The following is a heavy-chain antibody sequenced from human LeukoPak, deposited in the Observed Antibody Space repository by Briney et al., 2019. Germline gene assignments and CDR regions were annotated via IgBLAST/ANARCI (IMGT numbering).Heavy chain of an antibody. CDR3: ARDRGIVVVPAAMTHNWFDP. V-gene: IGHV1-2*02. J-gene: IGHJ5*02. D-gene: IGHD2-2*01. CDR1: GYTFTGYY. Sequence: ASVKVSCKASGYTFTGYYMHWVRQAPGQGLEWMGWINPNSGGTNYAQKFQGRVTMTRDTSISTAYVELSRLRSDDTAVYYCARDRGIVVVPAAMTHNWFDPWGQGTLVTVSS. CDR2: INPNSGGT.